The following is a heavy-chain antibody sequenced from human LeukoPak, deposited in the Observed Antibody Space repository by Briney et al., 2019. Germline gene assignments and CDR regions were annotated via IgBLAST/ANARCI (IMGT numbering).Heavy chain of an antibody. CDR1: GFTFSTYE. J-gene: IGHJ4*02. Sequence: GGSLRLSCAASGFTFSTYELNWVRQAPGKGLEWVSYISSSGTTIYYADSVQGRFTISRDNAKNTLYLQMNSLRAEDTAVYYCARDFGGTFAVHYWGQGTLVTVSS. V-gene: IGHV3-48*03. CDR3: ARDFGGTFAVHY. D-gene: IGHD4-23*01. CDR2: ISSSGTTI.